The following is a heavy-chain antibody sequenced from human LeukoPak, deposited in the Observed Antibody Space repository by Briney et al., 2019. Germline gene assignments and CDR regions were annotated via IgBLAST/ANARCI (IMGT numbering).Heavy chain of an antibody. CDR3: ARVSSSGWYSYYYGMDV. Sequence: GASVKVSCKASGYTFTSYGISWVRQAPGQGLEWMGWISAYNGNTNYAQKLQGRVTMTTDTSTSTAYMELRSLRSDDTAVYYCARVSSSGWYSYYYGMDVWGQGTTVTVSS. V-gene: IGHV1-18*01. CDR1: GYTFTSYG. J-gene: IGHJ6*02. CDR2: ISAYNGNT. D-gene: IGHD6-19*01.